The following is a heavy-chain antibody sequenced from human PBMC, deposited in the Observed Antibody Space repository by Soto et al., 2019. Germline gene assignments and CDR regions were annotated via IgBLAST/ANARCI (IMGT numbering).Heavy chain of an antibody. Sequence: EVQLVESGGDLVKPGGSLRLSCADSGFTFSSYSMNWVRQAPGKGLEWVSSISSSSTYIYYAASVKGRFTISRDNAKHTLYLQTNNLSAEDTAVYYCTRGGREITSHVDYWVQGTMVTVSS. D-gene: IGHD3-10*01. J-gene: IGHJ4*02. CDR1: GFTFSSYS. CDR2: ISSSSTYI. V-gene: IGHV3-21*01. CDR3: TRGGREITSHVDY.